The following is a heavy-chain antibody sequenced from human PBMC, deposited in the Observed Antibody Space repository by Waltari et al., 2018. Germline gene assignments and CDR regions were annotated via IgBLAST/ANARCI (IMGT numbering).Heavy chain of an antibody. CDR1: GFTFSSYS. V-gene: IGHV3-21*01. CDR3: ASASYEWELLSHSDY. J-gene: IGHJ4*02. Sequence: EVQLVESGGGLVKPGGSLRLSCAASGFTFSSYSMNWVRQAPGKGVEWVSSISSSSSYRYYADSVKGRFTISRDNAKNSRYLQMNSLRAEDTAVYYCASASYEWELLSHSDYWGQGTLVTVSS. D-gene: IGHD1-26*01. CDR2: ISSSSSYR.